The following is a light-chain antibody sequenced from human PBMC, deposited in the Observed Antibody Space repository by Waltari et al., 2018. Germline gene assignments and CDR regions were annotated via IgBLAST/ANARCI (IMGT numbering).Light chain of an antibody. CDR3: SSYTSSSTYV. Sequence: QSALTQPASVSGSPGKSTTTPCTGTSSDGGGYHFSTWYQQYPGNVPKLMIYDVGNRPSGVSNRFSGLQAGDEADYYCSSYTSSSTYVFGTGTQVTVL. CDR2: DVG. J-gene: IGLJ1*01. V-gene: IGLV2-14*01. CDR1: SSDGGGYHF.